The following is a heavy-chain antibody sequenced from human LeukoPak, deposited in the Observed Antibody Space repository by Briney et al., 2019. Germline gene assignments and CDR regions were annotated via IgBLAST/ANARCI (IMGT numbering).Heavy chain of an antibody. Sequence: GGSLRLSCAASGFTFSNAWMSWVRQAPGKGLEWVGRIKSKTDGGTTDYAAPVKGRFTISRDDSKNTLYLQMNSLKTEDPAVYYCPTEGPIVVVPAAITDWFDPWGQGTLVTVSS. D-gene: IGHD2-2*02. J-gene: IGHJ5*02. CDR1: GFTFSNAW. CDR2: IKSKTDGGTT. V-gene: IGHV3-15*01. CDR3: PTEGPIVVVPAAITDWFDP.